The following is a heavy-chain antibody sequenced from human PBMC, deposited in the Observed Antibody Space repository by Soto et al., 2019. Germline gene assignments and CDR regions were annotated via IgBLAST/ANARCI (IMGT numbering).Heavy chain of an antibody. Sequence: EVQLAESGGGLVQPGGSLRLSCVVSGFTLSDHDMDWVRQAPGKGLEWVGRSKRKVESYTKEYAASVNGRFTITSHDSGNLLSLQMHSLKTEDTAVYYCLAFLSGRPYWGQGTLVIFSS. J-gene: IGHJ4*02. CDR1: GFTLSDHD. D-gene: IGHD1-1*01. V-gene: IGHV3-72*01. CDR3: LAFLSGRPY. CDR2: SKRKVESYTK.